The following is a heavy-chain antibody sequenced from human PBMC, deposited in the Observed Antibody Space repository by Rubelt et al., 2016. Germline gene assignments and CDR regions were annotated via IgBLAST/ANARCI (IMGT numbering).Heavy chain of an antibody. CDR3: ARHTGGIVATIYWFDP. J-gene: IGHJ5*02. CDR2: IYYSGST. V-gene: IGHV4-39*01. CDR1: GGSISSGGYY. Sequence: QVQLQESGPGLVKPSQTLSLTCTVSGGSISSGGYYWGWIRQPPGKGLEWIGSIYYSGSTYYNPSLKVRVTISVDTSKNQFSLKLSSVTAADTAVYYCARHTGGIVATIYWFDPWGQGTLVTVSS. D-gene: IGHD5-12*01.